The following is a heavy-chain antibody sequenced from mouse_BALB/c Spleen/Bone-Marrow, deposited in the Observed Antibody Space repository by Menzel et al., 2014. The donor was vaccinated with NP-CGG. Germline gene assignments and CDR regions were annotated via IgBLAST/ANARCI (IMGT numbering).Heavy chain of an antibody. Sequence: EVQLQQSGPELVKPGASVKMSCKASGYTFTSYVMHWVKQKPGQGLEWIGYINPYNDGTKYNEKFKGKATLTSDKSSXTAYMELSSLTSEDSAVYYCTRGVYYDYDEGAMDYWGQGSSVTDSS. D-gene: IGHD2-4*01. CDR3: TRGVYYDYDEGAMDY. V-gene: IGHV1-14*01. CDR1: GYTFTSYV. CDR2: INPYNDGT. J-gene: IGHJ4*01.